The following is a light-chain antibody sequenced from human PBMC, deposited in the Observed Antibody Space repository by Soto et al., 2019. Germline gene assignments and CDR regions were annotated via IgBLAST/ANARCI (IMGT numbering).Light chain of an antibody. V-gene: IGKV1-5*03. CDR2: KAS. CDR3: QQYNSYPLT. Sequence: DIQMTQSPSTLSAAVVDGFTIAFRASQSISSWLAWYQQKPGKAPKLLIYKASSLESGVPSRFSGSGSGTEFTLTISSLQPDDFATYYCQQYNSYPLTFGQGTKV. CDR1: QSISSW. J-gene: IGKJ1*01.